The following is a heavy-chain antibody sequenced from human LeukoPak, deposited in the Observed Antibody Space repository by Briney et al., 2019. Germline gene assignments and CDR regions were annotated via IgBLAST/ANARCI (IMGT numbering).Heavy chain of an antibody. CDR2: ISWNSGSI. CDR3: ARDRGKTLDYYDSSGPPDY. Sequence: GGSLRLSCAASGFTFDDYAMHWVRQAPGKGLEWVSGISWNSGSIGYADSVKGRFTISRDNAKNSLYLQMNSLRAEDSAVYYCARDRGKTLDYYDSSGPPDYWGQGTLVTVSS. J-gene: IGHJ4*02. CDR1: GFTFDDYA. D-gene: IGHD3-22*01. V-gene: IGHV3-9*01.